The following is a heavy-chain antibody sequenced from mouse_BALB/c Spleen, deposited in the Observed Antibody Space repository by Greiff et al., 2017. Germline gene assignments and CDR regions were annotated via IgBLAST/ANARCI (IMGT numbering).Heavy chain of an antibody. D-gene: IGHD2-12*01. Sequence: VHLVESGPGLVQPSQSLSITCTVSGFSLTSYGVHWVRQSPGKGLEWLGVIWSGGSTDYNTAFISRLSISTDNSKSQVFFKMYSLQANDTAIYSCARNGSYDPFFDYWGQGTTLTVSA. CDR2: IWSGGST. CDR1: GFSLTSYG. J-gene: IGHJ2*01. CDR3: ARNGSYDPFFDY. V-gene: IGHV2-2*02.